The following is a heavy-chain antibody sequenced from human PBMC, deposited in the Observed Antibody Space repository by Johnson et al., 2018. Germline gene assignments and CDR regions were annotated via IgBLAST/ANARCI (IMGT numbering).Heavy chain of an antibody. V-gene: IGHV3-33*01. D-gene: IGHD5-24*01. CDR2: IWYDGSNK. CDR1: GFTFSSYG. J-gene: IGHJ3*02. CDR3: ARSSRDGYHPYAFDI. Sequence: VQLVESGGGVVQPGRSLRLSCAASGFTFSSYGMHWVRQAPGKGLEWVAVIWYDGSNKYYADSVKGRVTISRDNSKNTLSLQMNSLRAEDTAVDYCARSSRDGYHPYAFDIWGQGTMVTVSS.